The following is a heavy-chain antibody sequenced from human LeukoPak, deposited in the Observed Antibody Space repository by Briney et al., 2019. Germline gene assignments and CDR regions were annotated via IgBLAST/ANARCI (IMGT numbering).Heavy chain of an antibody. CDR1: GYTFTSYG. Sequence: ASVKVSCKASGYTFTSYGISWVRQAPGQGLEWMGWISAYNGNTNYAQKLQGRVTMTRDTSISTAYMELSRLRSGDTAVYYCARESGKDSWFDPWGQGTLVTVSS. CDR2: ISAYNGNT. CDR3: ARESGKDSWFDP. D-gene: IGHD1-14*01. V-gene: IGHV1-18*01. J-gene: IGHJ5*02.